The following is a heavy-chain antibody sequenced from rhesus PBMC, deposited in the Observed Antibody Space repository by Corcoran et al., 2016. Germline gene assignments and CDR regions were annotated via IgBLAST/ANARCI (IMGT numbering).Heavy chain of an antibody. J-gene: IGHJ5-2*02. V-gene: IGHV4-76*01. CDR1: GGSISGGYD. CDR3: ARHGGYNSFDV. D-gene: IGHD5-42*01. Sequence: QVQLQESGPGLVKPSETLSLTRAVPGGSISGGYDWRWIRQSPGKGREWIGYIYGSGGNTNYNPSLKNRVTISKDTSKNQFSLKLSSVTAADTAVYYCARHGGYNSFDVWGRGVLVTVSS. CDR2: IYGSGGNT.